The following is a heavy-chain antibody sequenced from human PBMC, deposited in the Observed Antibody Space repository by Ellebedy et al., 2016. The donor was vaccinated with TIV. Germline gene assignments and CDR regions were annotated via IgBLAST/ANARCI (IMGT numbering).Heavy chain of an antibody. Sequence: GESLKISXSASGFFFSDYCMNWVRQAPGKGLEWVSSISSGSTYIFYADSVKGRFTISRDNSTDSLYLQMNSLRAEDTAVYYCARQERGTTRGAFDIWGQGTRVTVSS. D-gene: IGHD1/OR15-1a*01. CDR1: GFFFSDYC. J-gene: IGHJ3*02. V-gene: IGHV3-21*01. CDR3: ARQERGTTRGAFDI. CDR2: ISSGSTYI.